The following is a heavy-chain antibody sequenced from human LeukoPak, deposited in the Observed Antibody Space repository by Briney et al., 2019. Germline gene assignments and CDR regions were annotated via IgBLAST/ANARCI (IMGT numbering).Heavy chain of an antibody. V-gene: IGHV3-21*01. J-gene: IGHJ6*02. CDR3: ARDTVVPAATGHYYYYYGMDV. D-gene: IGHD2-2*01. Sequence: GGSLRLSCAASGFTFSSYSMNWVRQAPGKGLEWVSSISSSSSYIYYADSVKGRFTISRDNAKNSLYLQMSSLRAEDTAVYYCARDTVVPAATGHYYYYYGMDVWGQGTTVTVSS. CDR2: ISSSSSYI. CDR1: GFTFSSYS.